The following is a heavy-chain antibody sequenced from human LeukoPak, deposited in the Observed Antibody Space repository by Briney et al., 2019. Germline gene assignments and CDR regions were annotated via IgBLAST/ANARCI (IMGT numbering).Heavy chain of an antibody. V-gene: IGHV4-59*08. CDR2: IYYSGST. Sequence: SETLSLTCTVSGGSISSYHWSWIRQPPGKGLEWIGYIYYSGSTNYNPSLKSRVTISVDTSKNQFSLKLSSVTAADTAVYYCARHHYYYDFWSGYYSRGGANYYYGMDVWGQGTTVTVSS. J-gene: IGHJ6*02. CDR1: GGSISSYH. D-gene: IGHD3-3*01. CDR3: ARHHYYYDFWSGYYSRGGANYYYGMDV.